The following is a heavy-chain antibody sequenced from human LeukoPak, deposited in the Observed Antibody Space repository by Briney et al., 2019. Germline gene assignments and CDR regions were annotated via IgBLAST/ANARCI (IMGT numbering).Heavy chain of an antibody. J-gene: IGHJ5*02. CDR3: ARGPGGLSSSWYAWFDP. CDR1: GFTFSSYA. CDR2: ISSNGGST. Sequence: GGSLRLSCAASGFTFSSYAMHWVRQAPGKGLEYVSAISSNGGSTYYANSVKGRFTISRDNSKNTLYLQMGSLRAEDMAVYYCARGPGGLSSSWYAWFDPWGQGTLVTVSS. V-gene: IGHV3-64*01. D-gene: IGHD6-13*01.